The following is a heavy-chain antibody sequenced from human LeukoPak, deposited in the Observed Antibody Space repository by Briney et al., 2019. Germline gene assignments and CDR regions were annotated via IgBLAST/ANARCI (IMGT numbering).Heavy chain of an antibody. Sequence: ERSLRLSCAASGFTFTNYAMQWVRQAPGRGLEWVSIISYDGSNEYYSDSVRGRFTISRDDSEKTLYLQMNNLRPEDTAVYYCAREGYYAFDIWGQGTMVTVSS. CDR1: GFTFTNYA. J-gene: IGHJ3*02. CDR3: AREGYYAFDI. V-gene: IGHV3-30-3*01. CDR2: ISYDGSNE. D-gene: IGHD3-22*01.